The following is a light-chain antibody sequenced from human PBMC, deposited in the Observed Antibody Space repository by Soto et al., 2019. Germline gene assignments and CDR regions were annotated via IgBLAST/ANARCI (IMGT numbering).Light chain of an antibody. V-gene: IGKV1-5*03. CDR2: KAS. J-gene: IGKJ1*01. CDR1: LSVGSW. CDR3: QQYSRYPWT. Sequence: MTQSPSTLSASVGDRVTITCWASLSVGSWLAWHQQKAGRAPKVLVYKASSLQNGVPSRFSGSGSGTEFTLTISSLQPDDGATYFCQQYSRYPWTFGQGTKVGIK.